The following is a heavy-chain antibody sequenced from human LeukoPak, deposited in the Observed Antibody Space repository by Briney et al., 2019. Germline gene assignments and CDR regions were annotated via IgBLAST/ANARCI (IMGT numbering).Heavy chain of an antibody. CDR3: ARGLSFDY. CDR2: INHSGST. V-gene: IGHV4-34*01. CDR1: GGSFSGYY. Sequence: SETLSLTCAVYGGSFSGYYWSWIRQPPGKGLEWIGEINHSGSTNYNPSLKSRVTISVDTSKNQFSLKLSSVTAADTAVYYCARGLSFDYWGREPWSPSPQ. J-gene: IGHJ4*02.